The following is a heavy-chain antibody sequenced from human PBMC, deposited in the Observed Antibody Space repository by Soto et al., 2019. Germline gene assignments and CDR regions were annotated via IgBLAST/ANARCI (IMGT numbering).Heavy chain of an antibody. CDR2: ISYDGSNK. CDR1: GFTFSSYG. CDR3: AKEREGDFWSGFRYGLVDY. D-gene: IGHD3-3*01. J-gene: IGHJ4*02. Sequence: GGSLRLSCAASGFTFSSYGMHWVRQAPGKGLEWVAVISYDGSNKYYADSVKGRFTISRDNSKNTLYLQMNSLRAEDTAVYYCAKEREGDFWSGFRYGLVDYWGQGTLVTVSS. V-gene: IGHV3-30*18.